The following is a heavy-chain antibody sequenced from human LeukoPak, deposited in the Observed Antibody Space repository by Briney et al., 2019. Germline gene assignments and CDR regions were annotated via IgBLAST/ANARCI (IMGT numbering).Heavy chain of an antibody. CDR1: GGTFSSYA. Sequence: GSSVKVSCKASGGTFSSYAISWVRQAPGQGLEWMGGIIPIFGTANYAQKFQGRVTITADESTSTAYMELSSLRSEDTAVYYCARGAAAAEDRIEYFQHWGQGTLVTVSS. CDR2: IIPIFGTA. D-gene: IGHD6-13*01. V-gene: IGHV1-69*01. J-gene: IGHJ1*01. CDR3: ARGAAAAEDRIEYFQH.